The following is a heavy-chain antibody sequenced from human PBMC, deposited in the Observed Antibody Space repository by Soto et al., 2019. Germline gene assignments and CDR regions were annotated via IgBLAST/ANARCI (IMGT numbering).Heavy chain of an antibody. CDR3: AREGYSYGNTGNFDP. D-gene: IGHD5-18*01. CDR2: IYTSGST. V-gene: IGHV4-4*07. Sequence: PSETLSLTCTVSGLSISSYYLSLIRQPAGKGLEWIGRIYTSGSTNYNPSLKSRVTMSVDTSKNQFSLKLSSVTAADTAVYYCAREGYSYGNTGNFDPWGQGNLVTVSS. J-gene: IGHJ5*02. CDR1: GLSISSYY.